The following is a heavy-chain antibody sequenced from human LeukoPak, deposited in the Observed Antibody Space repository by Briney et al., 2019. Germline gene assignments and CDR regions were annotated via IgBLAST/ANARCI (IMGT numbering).Heavy chain of an antibody. CDR2: IYYSGST. V-gene: IGHV4-31*03. D-gene: IGHD1-20*01. J-gene: IGHJ4*02. CDR1: GDSISSGDYY. CDR3: ASGREITATLPY. Sequence: SQTLSLTCTVSGDSISSGDYYCTWIRQHPGKGLEWFGYIYYSGSTYYNPSLKSRVTISVDTSKNQFSLNLNSVTAADTAVYYCASGREITATLPYWGQGTLITVSS.